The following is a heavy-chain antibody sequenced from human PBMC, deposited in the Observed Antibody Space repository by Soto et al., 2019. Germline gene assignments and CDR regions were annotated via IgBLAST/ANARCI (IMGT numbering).Heavy chain of an antibody. CDR2: ISWNSGSI. V-gene: IGHV3-9*01. D-gene: IGHD3-3*01. J-gene: IGHJ6*03. CDR3: AKTGGYDFWSGKPTGYYYYMDV. CDR1: GFTFDDYA. Sequence: GGSLRLSCAASGFTFDDYAMHWVRQAPGKGLEWVSGISWNSGSIGYADSVKGRFTISRDNAKNSLYLQMNSLRAEDTALYYCAKTGGYDFWSGKPTGYYYYMDVWGKGTTVTVSS.